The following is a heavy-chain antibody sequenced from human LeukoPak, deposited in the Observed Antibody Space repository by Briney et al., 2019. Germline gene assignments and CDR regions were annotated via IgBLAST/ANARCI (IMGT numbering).Heavy chain of an antibody. V-gene: IGHV4-38-2*01. CDR3: ARHPGILTGFLGAIDN. Sequence: KPSETLSLTCDVSGYSISSGSYWGWMRQPPGRGLEWIASIFHNRGTFYNPPLKSRVTISLDTSRNQFSPRLNSVTAADTAVYYCARHPGILTGFLGAIDNWDQGTQVTVSS. CDR2: IFHNRGT. CDR1: GYSISSGSY. J-gene: IGHJ4*02. D-gene: IGHD3-9*01.